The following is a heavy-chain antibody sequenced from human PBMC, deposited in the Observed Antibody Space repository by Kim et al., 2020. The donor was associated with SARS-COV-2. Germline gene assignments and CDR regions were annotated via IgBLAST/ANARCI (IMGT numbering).Heavy chain of an antibody. CDR3: AKGGGPDYEFYGMDV. D-gene: IGHD2-15*01. Sequence: GGSLRLSCAASGFTFDEHAMHWVRQAPGQGLEWVSGISWNSGTIGYGDSMKGRITISRDNAKNSLYLQINSLTTDDTAFYYCAKGGGPDYEFYGMDVWGPGTTVTVSS. CDR1: GFTFDEHA. CDR2: ISWNSGTI. J-gene: IGHJ6*02. V-gene: IGHV3-9*01.